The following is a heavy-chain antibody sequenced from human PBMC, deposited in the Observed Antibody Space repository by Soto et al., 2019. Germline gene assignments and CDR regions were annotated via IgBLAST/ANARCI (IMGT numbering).Heavy chain of an antibody. D-gene: IGHD3-10*01. J-gene: IGHJ6*03. V-gene: IGHV4-34*02. CDR1: GGSFSGYQ. CDR3: ARGLILWFGELSRRGGYYYDMDV. CDR2: INDSGNI. Sequence: QVQLQQWGAGLLKPSETLSLTCAVYGGSFSGYQWTWIRQTPEKGLEWIGEINDSGNITYNTSLKSRVTILVDTAKKQISLRLSSVTDADTAVYYSARGLILWFGELSRRGGYYYDMDVWGKGTTVTVSS.